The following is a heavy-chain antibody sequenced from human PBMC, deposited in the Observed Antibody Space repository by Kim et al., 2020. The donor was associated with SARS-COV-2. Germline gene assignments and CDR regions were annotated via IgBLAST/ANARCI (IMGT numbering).Heavy chain of an antibody. CDR3: AKDIGTERWRGAFDI. Sequence: DSVKGRITISSDNAKNSLYLRMNSLRAEDPALYYCAKDIGTERWRGAFDIWGQGTMVTVSS. V-gene: IGHV3-9*01. J-gene: IGHJ3*02. D-gene: IGHD1-1*01.